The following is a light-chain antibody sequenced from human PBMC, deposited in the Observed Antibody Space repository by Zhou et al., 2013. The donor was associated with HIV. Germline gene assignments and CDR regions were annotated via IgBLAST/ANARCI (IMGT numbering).Light chain of an antibody. CDR2: KAS. V-gene: IGKV1-5*03. CDR3: QQYHGYPIT. CDR1: QSISSW. Sequence: DIQMTQSPSTLSASVGDRVTITCRASQSISSWLAWYHQKPGKAPKLLIYKASSLESGVPSRFSGSGSGTEFTLTISSLQPDDFATYYCQQYHGYPITFGQGT. J-gene: IGKJ5*01.